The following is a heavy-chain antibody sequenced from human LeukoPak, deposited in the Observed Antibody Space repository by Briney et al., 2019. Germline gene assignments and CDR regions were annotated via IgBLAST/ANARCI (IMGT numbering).Heavy chain of an antibody. CDR2: ISGSGGST. CDR1: GFTFSSYA. J-gene: IGHJ4*02. CDR3: AKDRSYSSGTYYFDY. V-gene: IGHV3-23*01. D-gene: IGHD6-19*01. Sequence: GGSLRLSCAASGFTFSSYAMSWVRQAPGKGLEWVSAISGSGGSTYYADSVKGRFTISRDNSKNTLYLQMNSLRAEDTAVYYCAKDRSYSSGTYYFDYWGQGTLVTVPS.